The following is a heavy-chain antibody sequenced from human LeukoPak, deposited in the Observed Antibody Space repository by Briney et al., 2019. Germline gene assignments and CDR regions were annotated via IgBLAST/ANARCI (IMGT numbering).Heavy chain of an antibody. CDR1: GFTFSSYS. CDR2: ISSSGVTI. V-gene: IGHV3-48*04. J-gene: IGHJ4*02. D-gene: IGHD5-24*01. CDR3: ARSRDGYNSLDY. Sequence: GGSLRLSCAASGFTFSSYSMNWIRQAPGKGLEWVSYISSSGVTIHYADSVKGRFTISRDNAKNSLYLQMNSLRAEDTAVYYCARSRDGYNSLDYWGQGTLVTVSS.